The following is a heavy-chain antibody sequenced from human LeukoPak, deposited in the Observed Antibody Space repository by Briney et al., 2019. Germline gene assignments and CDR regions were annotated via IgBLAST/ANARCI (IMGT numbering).Heavy chain of an antibody. Sequence: PSETLSLTCAVYGGSFSGYYWNWIRQPPGKGLEWIGEINHSGSTNYNPSLKSRATISVDTSKNQFSLKLSSVTAADTAVYYCARGRGVATRDFDYWGQGTLVTVSS. D-gene: IGHD5-12*01. CDR1: GGSFSGYY. V-gene: IGHV4-34*01. CDR2: INHSGST. CDR3: ARGRGVATRDFDY. J-gene: IGHJ4*02.